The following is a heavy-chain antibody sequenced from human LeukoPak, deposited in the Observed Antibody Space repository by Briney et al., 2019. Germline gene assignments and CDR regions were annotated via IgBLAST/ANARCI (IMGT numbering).Heavy chain of an antibody. D-gene: IGHD2-21*01. V-gene: IGHV3-74*01. CDR1: GFTFSSYW. Sequence: GGSLTLSCAASGFTFSSYWMHWVRQAPGKGLVWVSRINSDGSSTSYADSVKGRFTISRDNSKNTLYLQMNSLRAEDPAVNYCARGPLFAYSFDYWGQGTLVTVSS. J-gene: IGHJ4*02. CDR3: ARGPLFAYSFDY. CDR2: INSDGSST.